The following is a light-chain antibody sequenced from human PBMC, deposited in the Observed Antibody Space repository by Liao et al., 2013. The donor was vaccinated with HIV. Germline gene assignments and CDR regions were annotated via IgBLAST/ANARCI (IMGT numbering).Light chain of an antibody. J-gene: IGLJ2*01. CDR3: QAWDSSTHVV. V-gene: IGLV3-21*01. CDR2: YDS. Sequence: SYDLTQPPSVSVAPGKTARITCGGNNIGSKSVHWYQQKPGQAPVLVIYYDSDRPSGIPERFSGSNSGNTATLTISRVEAGDEADYYCQAWDSSTHVVFGGGTKLTVL. CDR1: NIGSKS.